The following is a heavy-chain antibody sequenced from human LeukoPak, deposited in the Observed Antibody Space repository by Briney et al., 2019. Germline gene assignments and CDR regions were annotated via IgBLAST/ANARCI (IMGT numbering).Heavy chain of an antibody. V-gene: IGHV1-18*01. CDR1: GYTFSRYV. CDR2: ITAYNGNT. CDR3: ATDSSGQTGVTTPYY. D-gene: IGHD4-17*01. Sequence: ASVKVSCKASGYTFSRYVITWVRQAPGQGLEWMGWITAYNGNTNYAQKLHGRVTMTADTSTSTAYMELRTLRSDDTAVYYCATDSSGQTGVTTPYYWGQGTTVTVSS. J-gene: IGHJ6*02.